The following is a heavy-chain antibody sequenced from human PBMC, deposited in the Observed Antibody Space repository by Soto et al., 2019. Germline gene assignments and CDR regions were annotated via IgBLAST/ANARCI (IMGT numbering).Heavy chain of an antibody. J-gene: IGHJ4*02. CDR3: AHAGDYDLLSFDH. D-gene: IGHD4-17*01. CDR1: GFSLTTTSMG. Sequence: QITLKESGPPLVRPAQPLNLTCAFSGFSLTTTSMGVAWIRQPPGKALEGLALIYWDDDQRYSPSLKDRLTISKDTSRSRVVLTISNMNPEDTGTYFCAHAGDYDLLSFDHWGPGTLVTVSS. CDR2: IYWDDDQ. V-gene: IGHV2-5*02.